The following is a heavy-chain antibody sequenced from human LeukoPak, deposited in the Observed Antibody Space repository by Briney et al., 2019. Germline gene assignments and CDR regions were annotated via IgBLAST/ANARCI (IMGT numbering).Heavy chain of an antibody. D-gene: IGHD7-27*01. CDR1: GGSISSSSYY. CDR2: IYYSGST. V-gene: IGHV4-39*07. J-gene: IGHJ4*02. CDR3: AREPTGVFDY. Sequence: SETLSLTCTVSGGSISSSSYYWGWIRQPPGKGLEWIGSIYYSGSTYYNPSLKSRVTISVDTSKNQFSLKLSSVTAADTAVYYCAREPTGVFDYWGQGTLVTVSS.